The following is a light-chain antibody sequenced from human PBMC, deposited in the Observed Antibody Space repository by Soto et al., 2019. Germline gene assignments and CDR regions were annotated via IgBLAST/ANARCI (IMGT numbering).Light chain of an antibody. Sequence: EIVVTQSPALLSVSPGERVTLSCRASQSVISSIDWYQQKLGQAPRLLIYGASTRATGIPARFSGSGSGTEFFLTISSLQSEDFAMYYCQHYNNWLGTFGGGTKVEIK. J-gene: IGKJ4*01. CDR1: QSVISS. CDR3: QHYNNWLGT. CDR2: GAS. V-gene: IGKV3-15*01.